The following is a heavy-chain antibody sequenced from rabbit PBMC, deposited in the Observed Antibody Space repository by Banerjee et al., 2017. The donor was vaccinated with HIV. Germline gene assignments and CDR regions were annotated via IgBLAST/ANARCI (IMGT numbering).Heavy chain of an antibody. V-gene: IGHV1S47*01. CDR1: GFDFSSYG. D-gene: IGHD2-1*01. CDR3: VRETMDSYDDYGDYPNL. Sequence: QEQLVESGGGLVQPGGSLKLSCKASGFDFSSYGVSWVRQAPGKGLEWIGYIDPVFGSTYYASWVNGRFTISSHNAQNTLYLQLNSLTAADTATYFCVRETMDSYDDYGDYPNLWGQGTLVTVS. CDR2: IDPVFGST. J-gene: IGHJ4*01.